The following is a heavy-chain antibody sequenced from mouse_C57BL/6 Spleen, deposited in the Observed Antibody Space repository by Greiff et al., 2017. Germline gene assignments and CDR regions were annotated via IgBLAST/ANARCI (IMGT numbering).Heavy chain of an antibody. CDR2: INPNNGGT. V-gene: IGHV1-18*01. J-gene: IGHJ4*01. D-gene: IGHD1-2*01. Sequence: VQLKESGPELVKPGASVKIPCKASGYTFTDYNMDWVKQSPGKSLEWIGDINPNNGGTIYNQKFKGKATLTVDKSSSTAYMELRSLTSEDTAVYSCARGGPLGRIYAMDYWGQGTSVTVSS. CDR1: GYTFTDYN. CDR3: ARGGPLGRIYAMDY.